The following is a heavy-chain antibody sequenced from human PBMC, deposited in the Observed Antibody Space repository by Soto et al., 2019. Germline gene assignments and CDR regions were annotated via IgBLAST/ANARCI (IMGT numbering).Heavy chain of an antibody. CDR2: ISSSSSYI. Sequence: GGSLRLSCAASGFTFSSYSMNWVRQAPGKGLEWVSSISSSSSYIYYADSVKGRFTISRDNAKNSLYLQMNSLRAEDTAVYYCARDRDYYDSSGFLTSGFDIWGQGTTVTVSS. CDR3: ARDRDYYDSSGFLTSGFDI. D-gene: IGHD3-22*01. V-gene: IGHV3-21*01. CDR1: GFTFSSYS. J-gene: IGHJ6*02.